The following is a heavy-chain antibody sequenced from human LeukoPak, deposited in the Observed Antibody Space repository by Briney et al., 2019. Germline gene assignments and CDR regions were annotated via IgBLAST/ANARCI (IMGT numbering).Heavy chain of an antibody. CDR2: INHSGST. V-gene: IGHV4-34*01. D-gene: IGHD2-15*01. CDR1: GGSFSGYY. CDR3: AAARRGCSGGSCYSDYYYYMDA. J-gene: IGHJ6*03. Sequence: PSETLSLTCAVYGGSFSGYYWSWIRQPPGKGLEWIGEINHSGSTNYNPSLKSRVTISVDTSKNQFSLKLSSVTAADTAVYYCAAARRGCSGGSCYSDYYYYMDAWGKGTTVTVSS.